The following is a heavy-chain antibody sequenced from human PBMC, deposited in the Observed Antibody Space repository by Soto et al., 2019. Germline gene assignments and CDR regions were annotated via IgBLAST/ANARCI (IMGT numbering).Heavy chain of an antibody. D-gene: IGHD5-18*01. CDR3: ATTRIQLWLPYFDY. Sequence: PGGSLRLSCAASGFTFSSYGMHWVHQAPGKGLEWVAVISYDGSNKYYADSVKGRFTISRDNSKNTLYLQMNSLRAEDTAVYYCATTRIQLWLPYFDYWGQGTLVTVSS. J-gene: IGHJ4*02. V-gene: IGHV3-30*03. CDR1: GFTFSSYG. CDR2: ISYDGSNK.